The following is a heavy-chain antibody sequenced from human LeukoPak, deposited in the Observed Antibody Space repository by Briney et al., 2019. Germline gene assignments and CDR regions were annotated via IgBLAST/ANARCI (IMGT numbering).Heavy chain of an antibody. CDR3: VTYYFDSSGPKKNY. J-gene: IGHJ4*02. D-gene: IGHD3-22*01. V-gene: IGHV4-34*01. Sequence: PSETLSLTCAVYGGSFSGYYWSWLRQPPGKGLEGIGEINHSGSTNYNPSLKSRVTISVDTSKTQFSLKLSSVTAADTAVYYCVTYYFDSSGPKKNYWGQGTLVTVSS. CDR1: GGSFSGYY. CDR2: INHSGST.